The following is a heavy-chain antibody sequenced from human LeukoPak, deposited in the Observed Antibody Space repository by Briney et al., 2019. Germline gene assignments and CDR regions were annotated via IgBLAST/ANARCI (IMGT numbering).Heavy chain of an antibody. Sequence: GGSLRLSCAASGFTFSSYAMSWVRQAPGKGLEWVSAISGCGGSTYYADSVKGRFTISRDNSKNTLYLQMNSLRAEDTAVYYCAKQRGCSSTSCYCDYWGQGTLVTVSS. CDR2: ISGCGGST. V-gene: IGHV3-23*01. CDR1: GFTFSSYA. D-gene: IGHD2-2*01. CDR3: AKQRGCSSTSCYCDY. J-gene: IGHJ4*02.